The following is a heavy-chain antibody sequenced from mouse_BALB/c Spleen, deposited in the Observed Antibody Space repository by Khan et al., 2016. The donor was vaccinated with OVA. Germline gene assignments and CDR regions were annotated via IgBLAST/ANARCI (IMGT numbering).Heavy chain of an antibody. CDR3: ARSTYSYAFAY. Sequence: EVQLQESGPSLVKPSQTLSLTCSVTGDSITSGSWSWIRKFPGNKLEYMGYMIYSGNTYYNPSLKSRISITRHTSKNQYYLHLNSGTTDDTATYYCARSTYSYAFAYWGQGTLVTVSA. V-gene: IGHV3-8*02. J-gene: IGHJ3*01. CDR1: GDSITSGS. D-gene: IGHD2-12*01. CDR2: MIYSGNT.